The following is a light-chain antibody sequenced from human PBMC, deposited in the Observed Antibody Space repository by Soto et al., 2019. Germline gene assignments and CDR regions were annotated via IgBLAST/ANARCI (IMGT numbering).Light chain of an antibody. V-gene: IGKV1-27*01. J-gene: IGKJ1*01. CDR3: QKYNSAPQT. CDR2: AAS. CDR1: QGISNF. Sequence: DIQMTQSPSSLSASVGDRVTITCRANQGISNFLAWYQQKPGQVAKLLMYAASTLHSGVPSRFSGCRSGTDFPLPISSLQTEDVATYYCQKYNSAPQTVGQGTKVEIK.